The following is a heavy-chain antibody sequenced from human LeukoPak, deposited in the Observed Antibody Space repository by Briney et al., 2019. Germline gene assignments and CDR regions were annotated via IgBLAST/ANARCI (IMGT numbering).Heavy chain of an antibody. J-gene: IGHJ4*02. CDR3: AKSFVGVRLCDY. Sequence: GGSLRLSCAASGFTFSSCAMSWVRQAPGKGLEWVSAISGSGGSTYYADSVKGRFTISRDNSKNTLYLQMNSLRAEDTAVYYCAKSFVGVRLCDYWGQGTLVTVSS. CDR1: GFTFSSCA. CDR2: ISGSGGST. V-gene: IGHV3-23*01. D-gene: IGHD2-8*01.